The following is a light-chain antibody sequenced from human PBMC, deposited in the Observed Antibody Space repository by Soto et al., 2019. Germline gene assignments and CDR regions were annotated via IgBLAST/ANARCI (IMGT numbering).Light chain of an antibody. Sequence: QSALTQPASVSGSPGQSITISCTGTSSDVGSYNLVSWYQQHPGKAPKLMIYEVIKRPSGVSNRFSGSKSGNTASLTISVLQAEDEADYYCCSYAGSSTLWVFGGGTKLTVL. CDR3: CSYAGSSTLWV. CDR1: SSDVGSYNL. J-gene: IGLJ3*02. V-gene: IGLV2-23*02. CDR2: EVI.